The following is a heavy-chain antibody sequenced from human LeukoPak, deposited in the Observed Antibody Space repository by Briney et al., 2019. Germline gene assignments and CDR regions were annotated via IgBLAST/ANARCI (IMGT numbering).Heavy chain of an antibody. J-gene: IGHJ4*02. Sequence: GGSLRLSCAASGFPFSSYEMNWVRQAPGKGLEWVSYISSSGSTIYYTDSVKGRFTISRDNAKNSLYLQMNSLRAEDTAVYYCARAPGGYSYGTPNFDYWGQGTLVTVSS. V-gene: IGHV3-48*03. CDR3: ARAPGGYSYGTPNFDY. CDR2: ISSSGSTI. CDR1: GFPFSSYE. D-gene: IGHD5-18*01.